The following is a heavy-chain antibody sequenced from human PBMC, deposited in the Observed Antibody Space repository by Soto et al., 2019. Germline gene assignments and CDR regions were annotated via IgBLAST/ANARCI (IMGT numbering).Heavy chain of an antibody. J-gene: IGHJ4*02. V-gene: IGHV4-30-2*01. D-gene: IGHD3-22*01. CDR2: IYYTGCT. CDR1: GGSITSGNFS. CDR3: ARVSLFGMGYYDATEYNFFDY. Sequence: PSETLSLTXTVSGGSITSGNFSWTWIRQPPGKGLKLIGSIYYTGCTYYNPSLKSRVTISVDRSKNHFSLSLNSVAASDTAMYYCARVSLFGMGYYDATEYNFFDYWGQGTLVTVSS.